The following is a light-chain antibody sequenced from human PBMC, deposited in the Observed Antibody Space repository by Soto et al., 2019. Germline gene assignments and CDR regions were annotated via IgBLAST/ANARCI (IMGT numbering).Light chain of an antibody. V-gene: IGKV3-11*01. CDR3: QQRSKWRT. CDR2: DAS. CDR1: QSVSGY. Sequence: EIVLTQSPATLSLSPGERATLSCRASQSVSGYLAWFQQKPGQAPRLLIYDASKRATGIPARFSGSGFGTDYTLTISSLEPEDVAVYYCQQRSKWRTFGQGTKVDIK. J-gene: IGKJ1*01.